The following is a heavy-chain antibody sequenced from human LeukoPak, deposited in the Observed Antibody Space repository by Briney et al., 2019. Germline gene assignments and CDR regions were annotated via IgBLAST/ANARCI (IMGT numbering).Heavy chain of an antibody. CDR2: IIPMFGTA. CDR1: GGSFNNYA. Sequence: SVKVSCKASGGSFNNYAVTWVRQAPGQGLEWMGGIIPMFGTANYAQKFQGRVTITRDTSASTAYMELSSLRSEDTAVYYCARDRYYDSSGSFDYWGQGTLVTVSS. D-gene: IGHD3-22*01. J-gene: IGHJ4*02. V-gene: IGHV1-69*05. CDR3: ARDRYYDSSGSFDY.